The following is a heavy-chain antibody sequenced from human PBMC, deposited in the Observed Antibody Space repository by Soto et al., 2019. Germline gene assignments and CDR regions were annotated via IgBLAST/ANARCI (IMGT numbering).Heavy chain of an antibody. J-gene: IGHJ3*02. D-gene: IGHD6-13*01. V-gene: IGHV3-53*01. Sequence: EVQLVESGGGLIQPGGSLRLSCAASGFTVSSNYMSWVRQAPGKGLEWVSVIYSGGSTYYADSVKGRFTISRDNSKNTLYLQMNSLRAEDTAVYYCARDLRAADAPEYAFDIWGQGTMVTVSS. CDR3: ARDLRAADAPEYAFDI. CDR2: IYSGGST. CDR1: GFTVSSNY.